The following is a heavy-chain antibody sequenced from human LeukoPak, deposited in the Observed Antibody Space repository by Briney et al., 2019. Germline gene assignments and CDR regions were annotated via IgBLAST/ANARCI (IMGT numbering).Heavy chain of an antibody. CDR1: GFTFSNYA. J-gene: IGHJ4*02. Sequence: GGSLRLSCAASGFTFSNYAMSWVRQAPGKGLEWVSAISGSGGTTYYADSVRGRFSISRDNSDNTLFLQMNSLRAEDTAVYYCAKDPGFGVVSDWGQGTLVTVSS. CDR3: AKDPGFGVVSD. D-gene: IGHD2-2*01. V-gene: IGHV3-23*01. CDR2: ISGSGGTT.